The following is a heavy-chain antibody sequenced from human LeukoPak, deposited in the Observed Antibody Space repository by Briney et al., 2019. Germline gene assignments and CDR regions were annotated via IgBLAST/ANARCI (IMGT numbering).Heavy chain of an antibody. CDR1: GFTFSTYW. CDR3: ARDQGAAGDY. CDR2: INEDGSEK. J-gene: IGHJ4*02. Sequence: GGSLRLSCAASGFTFSTYWMTWVRQAPGKGLEWVANINEDGSEKFYVDSVKGRFTIYSDNAKKSVYLQMNSLIAEDTALYYCARDQGAAGDYWGQGTLVTVSS. V-gene: IGHV3-7*01. D-gene: IGHD6-13*01.